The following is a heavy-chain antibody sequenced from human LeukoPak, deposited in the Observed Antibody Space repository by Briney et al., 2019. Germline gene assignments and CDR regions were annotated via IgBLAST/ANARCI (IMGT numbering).Heavy chain of an antibody. D-gene: IGHD4-23*01. V-gene: IGHV4-38-2*02. CDR3: ARVSRGNSVGGDY. J-gene: IGHJ4*02. CDR1: GYSISSGYY. Sequence: SETLSLTCTVSGYSISSGYYWGWIRQPPGKGLEWIGSIYHSGSTYSNPSLKSRVTISVDTSKNQFSLKLSSVTAADTAVYYCARVSRGNSVGGDYWGQGTLVTVSS. CDR2: IYHSGST.